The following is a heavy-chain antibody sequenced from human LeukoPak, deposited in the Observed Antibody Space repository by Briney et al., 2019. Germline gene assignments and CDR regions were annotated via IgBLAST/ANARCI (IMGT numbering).Heavy chain of an antibody. Sequence: ASVKVSSKASGYTFTSYYMHWVRQAPGQGLEWMGIINPSGGSTSYAQKFQGRVTMTRDTSTSTVYMELSSLRSEDTAVYYCARDIRGGSYPALPDYWGQGTLVTVSS. CDR3: ARDIRGGSYPALPDY. D-gene: IGHD1-26*01. V-gene: IGHV1-46*01. CDR2: INPSGGST. CDR1: GYTFTSYY. J-gene: IGHJ4*02.